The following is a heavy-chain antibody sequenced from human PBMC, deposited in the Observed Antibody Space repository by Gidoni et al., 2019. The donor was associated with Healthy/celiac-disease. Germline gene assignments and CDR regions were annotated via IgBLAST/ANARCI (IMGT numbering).Heavy chain of an antibody. V-gene: IGHV1-46*01. CDR1: GYTFTSYY. Sequence: QVQLVQSGAEVKKPGASVKVSCKASGYTFTSYYMHWVRQAPGQGLEWMGIINPSGGSTSYAQKFQGRVTMTRDTSTSTVYMELSSLRSEDTAVYYCARASRTIVGATGGDYWGQGTLVTVSS. CDR2: INPSGGST. D-gene: IGHD1-26*01. CDR3: ARASRTIVGATGGDY. J-gene: IGHJ4*02.